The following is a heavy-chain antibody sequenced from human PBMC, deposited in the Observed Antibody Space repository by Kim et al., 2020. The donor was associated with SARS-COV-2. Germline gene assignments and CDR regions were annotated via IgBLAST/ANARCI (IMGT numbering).Heavy chain of an antibody. D-gene: IGHD5-18*01. J-gene: IGHJ4*02. Sequence: GGSLRLSCAASGFTFSSYSMNWVRQAPGKGLEWVSSISSSSSYIYYADSVKGRFTISRDNAKNSLYLQMNSLRAEDTAVYYCASQDTAMATYWGQGTLVTVSS. CDR3: ASQDTAMATY. CDR1: GFTFSSYS. CDR2: ISSSSSYI. V-gene: IGHV3-21*01.